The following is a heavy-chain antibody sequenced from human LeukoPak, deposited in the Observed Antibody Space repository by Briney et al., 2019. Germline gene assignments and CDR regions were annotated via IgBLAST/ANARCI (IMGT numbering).Heavy chain of an antibody. D-gene: IGHD5-18*01. CDR3: ARDKDTAMAFLDY. CDR2: INPSGGST. V-gene: IGHV1-46*01. J-gene: IGHJ4*02. Sequence: ASVXVSCKASGYTSTSYYMHWVRQAPGQGLEWMGIINPSGGSTIYAQKFQGRVTMNRDTSTKTVYMEVSSLRSEDTAVYYCARDKDTAMAFLDYWGQGTLVTVSS. CDR1: GYTSTSYY.